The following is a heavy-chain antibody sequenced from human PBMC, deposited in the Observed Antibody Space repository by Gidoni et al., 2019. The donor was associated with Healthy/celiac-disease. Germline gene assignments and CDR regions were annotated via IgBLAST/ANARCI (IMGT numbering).Heavy chain of an antibody. D-gene: IGHD2-2*01. J-gene: IGHJ4*02. V-gene: IGHV3-9*01. Sequence: EVQLVESGGGLVQPGRSLRLSCAASGFTFDDYAMHWVRQAPGKGLEWVSGISWNSGSIGYADSVKGRFTISRDNAKNSLYLQMNSLRAEDTALYYCAKDSGRVPAASFDYWGQGTLVTVSS. CDR2: ISWNSGSI. CDR3: AKDSGRVPAASFDY. CDR1: GFTFDDYA.